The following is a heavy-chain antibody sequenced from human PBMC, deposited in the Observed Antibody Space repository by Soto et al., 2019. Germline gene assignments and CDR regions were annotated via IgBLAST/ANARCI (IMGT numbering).Heavy chain of an antibody. V-gene: IGHV4-59*08. CDR3: AILTSRTLGYMDV. Sequence: SETLSLTCTVSGGSISSSYWSWIRQPPGKGLEWIGYIYYSGSTNYNPSLKSRVTISVDTSKNQFSLKLSSVTAADTAVYYCAILTSRTLGYMDVWGKGTTVTVSS. CDR2: IYYSGST. CDR1: GGSISSSY. D-gene: IGHD2-2*01. J-gene: IGHJ6*03.